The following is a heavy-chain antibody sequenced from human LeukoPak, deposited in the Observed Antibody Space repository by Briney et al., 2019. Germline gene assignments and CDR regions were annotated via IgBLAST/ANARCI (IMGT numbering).Heavy chain of an antibody. V-gene: IGHV1-2*02. CDR2: INPKSGGT. CDR1: GYSFTGYY. J-gene: IGHJ4*02. CDR3: ARQGAYYIGQLDY. Sequence: GASVKVSCKASGYSFTGYYLDWVRQAPGQGLEWMGWINPKSGGTNYAQNLQGRVTMTTDTSTSTAYMELRSLRSDDTAVYYCARQGAYYIGQLDYWGQGTLVTVSS. D-gene: IGHD3-10*01.